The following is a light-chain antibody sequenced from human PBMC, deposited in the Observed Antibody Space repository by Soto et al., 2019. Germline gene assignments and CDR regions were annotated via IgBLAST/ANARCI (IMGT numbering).Light chain of an antibody. V-gene: IGKV1-5*01. Sequence: IQMTQSPSSLSASVGDRVTITCRASQSISSWLAWYQQKPGKAPKLLIYDASSLESGVPSRFSGTGSGTEFTLAINSLQPDDFATYYCQQYHRSSITFGQGTRLEI. CDR1: QSISSW. CDR3: QQYHRSSIT. J-gene: IGKJ5*01. CDR2: DAS.